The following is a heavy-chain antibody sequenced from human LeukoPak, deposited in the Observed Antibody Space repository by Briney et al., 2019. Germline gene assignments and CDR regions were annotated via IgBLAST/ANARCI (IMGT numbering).Heavy chain of an antibody. CDR3: ARDGVKGIAVAELDY. Sequence: QPGGSLRLSCAASGSTFSTYAMSWVRQAAGKGLEWVSAISDSGGTTYYADSVKGRFTISRDNSKNTLYLQMNSLRAEDTAVYYCARDGVKGIAVAELDYWGQGTLVTVSS. CDR2: ISDSGGTT. J-gene: IGHJ4*02. V-gene: IGHV3-23*01. D-gene: IGHD6-19*01. CDR1: GSTFSTYA.